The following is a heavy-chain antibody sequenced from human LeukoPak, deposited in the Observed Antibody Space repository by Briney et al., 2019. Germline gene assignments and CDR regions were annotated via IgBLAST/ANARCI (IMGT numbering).Heavy chain of an antibody. D-gene: IGHD5-18*01. CDR3: ARGRAAMVDY. J-gene: IGHJ4*02. Sequence: SETQSLTCAVYGGSFSGYYWSWIRQPPGKGLEWIGEINHSGSTNYNPSLKSRVTISVDTSKNQFSLKLSSVTAADTAVYYCARGRAAMVDYWGQRTLVTVSS. V-gene: IGHV4-34*01. CDR2: INHSGST. CDR1: GGSFSGYY.